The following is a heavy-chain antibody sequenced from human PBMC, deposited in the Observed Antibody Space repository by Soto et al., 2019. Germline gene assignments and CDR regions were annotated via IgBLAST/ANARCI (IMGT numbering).Heavy chain of an antibody. CDR1: GGSISSSSYY. V-gene: IGHV4-39*01. Sequence: SETLSLTCTVSGGSISSSSYYWGWIRQPPGKGLEWIGSIYYSGSTYYNPSLKGRVTISVDTSKNQFSLKLSSVTAADTAVYYCARGSGNWFDPWGQGTLVTVSS. J-gene: IGHJ5*02. CDR2: IYYSGST. CDR3: ARGSGNWFDP. D-gene: IGHD3-10*01.